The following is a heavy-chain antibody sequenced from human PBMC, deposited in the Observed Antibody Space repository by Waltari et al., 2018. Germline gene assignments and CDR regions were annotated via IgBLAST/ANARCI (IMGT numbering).Heavy chain of an antibody. Sequence: EVQLLESGGGLVQPGGSLRLSCAASGFTFSSYAMSWVRQAPGKGLEWVSAISGSGGSTYYADSVKGRFTISRDNSKNTLYLQMNSLRAEDTAVYYGAKDRYSSSGVSCIDYWGQGTLVTVSS. V-gene: IGHV3-23*01. CDR1: GFTFSSYA. CDR2: ISGSGGST. J-gene: IGHJ4*02. D-gene: IGHD6-6*01. CDR3: AKDRYSSSGVSCIDY.